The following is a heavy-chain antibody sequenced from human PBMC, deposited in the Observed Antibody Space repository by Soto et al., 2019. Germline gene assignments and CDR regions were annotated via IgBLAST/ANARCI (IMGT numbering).Heavy chain of an antibody. CDR3: ARGRTYCSGGSCYGYYFDY. D-gene: IGHD2-15*01. J-gene: IGHJ4*02. CDR1: GGSFSGYY. CDR2: INHSGST. V-gene: IGHV4-34*01. Sequence: SETLSLTCAVYGGSFSGYYWSWIRQPPGRGLEWIGEINHSGSTNYNPSLKSRVTISVDTSKNQLSLKLSSVTAADTAVYYCARGRTYCSGGSCYGYYFDYWGQRTLVTVSS.